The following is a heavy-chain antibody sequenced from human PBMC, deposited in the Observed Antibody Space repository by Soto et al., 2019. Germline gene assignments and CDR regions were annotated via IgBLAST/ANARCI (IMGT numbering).Heavy chain of an antibody. V-gene: IGHV3-23*01. D-gene: IGHD2-2*01. CDR2: ISDSGDST. Sequence: GGSLSLSCKASGFIFNNYGMSWVRQAPGKGREWVSGISDSGDSTYYADSMRGRFTISRDNSKNTLYLQMNSLRPEDTAMYYCVKDLYRSSTMPCLDHWGQGALVTVSS. CDR1: GFIFNNYG. CDR3: VKDLYRSSTMPCLDH. J-gene: IGHJ4*02.